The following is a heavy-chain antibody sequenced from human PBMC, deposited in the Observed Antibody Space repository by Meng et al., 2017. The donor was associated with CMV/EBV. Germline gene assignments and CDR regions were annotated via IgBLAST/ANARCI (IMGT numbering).Heavy chain of an antibody. Sequence: ASVKVSCKVSGYTLTELSMHWVRQAPGKGLEWMGGFDPEDGETIYAQKFQGRVTMTEDTSTDIAYMELSSLRSEDTAVYYCATVRPAYYYYGMDVWGQGTTVTVSS. CDR2: FDPEDGET. V-gene: IGHV1-24*01. D-gene: IGHD2-2*01. CDR1: GYTLTELS. CDR3: ATVRPAYYYYGMDV. J-gene: IGHJ6*02.